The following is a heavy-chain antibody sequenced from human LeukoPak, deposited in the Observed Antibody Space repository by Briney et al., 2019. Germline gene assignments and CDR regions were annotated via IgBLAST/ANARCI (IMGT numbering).Heavy chain of an antibody. CDR2: IKSKTDGGTT. J-gene: IGHJ4*02. D-gene: IGHD3-22*01. CDR1: GFTFSNAW. V-gene: IGHV3-15*07. CDR3: TTDWDYYDSSGYYPQVDY. Sequence: PGGPLRLSCAASGFTFSNAWMNWVRQAPGKGLEWVGRIKSKTDGGTTDYAAPVKGRFTISRDDSKKTLYLQMNSLKTEDTAVYYCTTDWDYYDSSGYYPQVDYWGQGTLVTVSS.